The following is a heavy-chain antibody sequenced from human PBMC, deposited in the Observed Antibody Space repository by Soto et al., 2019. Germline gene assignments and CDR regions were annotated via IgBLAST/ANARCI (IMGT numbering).Heavy chain of an antibody. CDR3: ARGGRRAVTSSKPNWFDP. J-gene: IGHJ5*02. CDR2: FYYSGST. V-gene: IGHV4-31*03. CDR1: GGSISSGGYY. Sequence: QVQLQESGPGLVKPSQTLSLTCTVSGGSISSGGYYWSWIRQHPGKGLEWIGYFYYSGSTYYNPSLKSRVTISVDTSKNQFSLKLSSVTAADTAVYYCARGGRRAVTSSKPNWFDPWGQGTLVTVSS. D-gene: IGHD4-17*01.